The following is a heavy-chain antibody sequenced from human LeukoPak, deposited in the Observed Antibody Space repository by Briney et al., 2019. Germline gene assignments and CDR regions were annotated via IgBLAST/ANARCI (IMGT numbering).Heavy chain of an antibody. D-gene: IGHD3-10*01. CDR2: IYASGST. CDR1: GGSISSYY. CDR3: ARDSHHYYGSGSYYNYFDY. V-gene: IGHV4-4*07. Sequence: PSETLSLTCTVSGGSISSYYWSWIRQPAGKGLEWIGRIYASGSTNYNPSLKSRVTMSVDTSKNQFSLKLSSVTAADTAVYYCARDSHHYYGSGSYYNYFDYWGQGTLVTVSS. J-gene: IGHJ4*02.